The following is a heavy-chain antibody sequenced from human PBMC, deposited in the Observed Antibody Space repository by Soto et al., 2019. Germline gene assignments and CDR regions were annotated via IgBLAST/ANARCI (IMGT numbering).Heavy chain of an antibody. CDR3: ARGRYGDY. CDR2: ISAHNGNT. Sequence: QVHLVQSGAEVKKPGASVKVSCKGSGYGFTTYGITWVRQAPGQGLEWMAWISAHNGNTNYAQKLXGXVXXTGDTSTSTAYMELRSLRSDDTAVYYCARGRYGDYWGQGALVTVSS. J-gene: IGHJ4*02. D-gene: IGHD1-1*01. V-gene: IGHV1-18*01. CDR1: GYGFTTYG.